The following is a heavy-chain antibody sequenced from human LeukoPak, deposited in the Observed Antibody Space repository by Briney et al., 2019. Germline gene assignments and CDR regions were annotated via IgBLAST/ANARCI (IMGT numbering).Heavy chain of an antibody. V-gene: IGHV1-18*01. D-gene: IGHD4-17*01. CDR1: GYTFTSYG. Sequence: ASVKVSCKASGYTFTSYGISWVRQAPGQGLEWMGWISAYNGNTNYAQKLQGRVTMTIDTSTSTAYMELRSLRSDDTAVYYCARCYGDYLGLDFDYWGQGTLVTVSS. J-gene: IGHJ4*02. CDR2: ISAYNGNT. CDR3: ARCYGDYLGLDFDY.